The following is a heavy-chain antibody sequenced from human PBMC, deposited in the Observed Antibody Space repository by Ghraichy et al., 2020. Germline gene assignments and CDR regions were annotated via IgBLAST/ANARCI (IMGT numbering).Heavy chain of an antibody. V-gene: IGHV4-4*07. CDR1: GTSITSYY. J-gene: IGHJ4*02. CDR2: ISTSGTT. CDR3: ARVSSGSDDFFDY. Sequence: SETLSPTCAVSGTSITSYYWSWIRQPAGKGLEWIGRISTSGTTNYNPSLKSRVTMSVDTSKDQFSLKLNSVSAADTAVYYCARVSSGSDDFFDYWGQGTLVTVSS. D-gene: IGHD2-15*01.